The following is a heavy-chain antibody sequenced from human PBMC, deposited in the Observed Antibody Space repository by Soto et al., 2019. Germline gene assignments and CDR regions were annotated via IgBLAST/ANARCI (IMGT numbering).Heavy chain of an antibody. V-gene: IGHV4-31*01. J-gene: IGHJ3*02. CDR1: GGSLTSNGYY. D-gene: IGHD3-3*01. CDR2: IYYSGTT. CDR3: ARDLLYRAVFEI. Sequence: QVHLQESGPGLVKPSQTLSLTCTVSGGSLTSNGYYWSWIRQRPEKGLEWLGYIYYSGTTHFNPSLKSLLSISMDTSNNQSSLTPTSVTAADTAVYFCARDLLYRAVFEIWGQGTLVTVSA.